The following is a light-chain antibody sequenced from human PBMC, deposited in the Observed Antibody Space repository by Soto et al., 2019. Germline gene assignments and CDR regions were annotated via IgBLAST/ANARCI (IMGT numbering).Light chain of an antibody. Sequence: EIVLTQSPGTLSLSPGERATLSCRASQSVSSSYLAWYQQKPGQAPRLLIYGASSRATGIPDRFSCSGSETDFTLTISRLEPEDFAVYYCQQYGSSPTSVTFGGGTKVEVK. J-gene: IGKJ4*01. CDR3: QQYGSSPTSVT. CDR2: GAS. V-gene: IGKV3-20*01. CDR1: QSVSSSY.